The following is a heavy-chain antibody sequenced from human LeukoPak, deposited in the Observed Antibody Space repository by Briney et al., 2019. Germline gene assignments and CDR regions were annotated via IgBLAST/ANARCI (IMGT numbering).Heavy chain of an antibody. CDR2: FSGSSGRT. CDR3: AKRYCSGGSCYHRYFDY. V-gene: IGHV3-23*01. D-gene: IGHD2-15*01. Sequence: GGSLRLSCAASGFTFSTSSMSWVRQAPGRGLEWVPLFSGSSGRTYYADSVKGRFTISRDNSKNTLYLHMNSLRAEDTAIYYCAKRYCSGGSCYHRYFDYWGQGTLVTVSS. J-gene: IGHJ4*02. CDR1: GFTFSTSS.